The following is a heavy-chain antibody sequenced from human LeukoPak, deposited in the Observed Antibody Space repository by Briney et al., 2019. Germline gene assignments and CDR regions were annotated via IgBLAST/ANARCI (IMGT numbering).Heavy chain of an antibody. CDR1: GYTFTGYY. CDR2: INPNSGGT. V-gene: IGHV1-2*02. J-gene: IGHJ6*03. Sequence: ASVTVSCKASGYTFTGYYMHWVRQAPGQGLEWMGWINPNSGGTNYAQKLQGRVTMTRDTSISTAYMELSRLRSDDTAVYYCARDADYYYYMDVWGKGTTVTVSS. CDR3: ARDADYYYYMDV.